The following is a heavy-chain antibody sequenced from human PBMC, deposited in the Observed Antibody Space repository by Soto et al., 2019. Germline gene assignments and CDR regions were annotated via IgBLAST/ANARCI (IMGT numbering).Heavy chain of an antibody. CDR3: AGGEELLLAYYYYGMDV. CDR1: GFTFSSYA. Sequence: QVQLVESGGGVVQPGRSLRLSCAASGFTFSSYAMHWVRQAPGKGLEWVAVISYDGSNKYYADSVKGRFTISRDNSKNTLYLQMNSLRAEDTAVYYCAGGEELLLAYYYYGMDVWGQGTTVTVSS. V-gene: IGHV3-30-3*01. D-gene: IGHD2-15*01. CDR2: ISYDGSNK. J-gene: IGHJ6*02.